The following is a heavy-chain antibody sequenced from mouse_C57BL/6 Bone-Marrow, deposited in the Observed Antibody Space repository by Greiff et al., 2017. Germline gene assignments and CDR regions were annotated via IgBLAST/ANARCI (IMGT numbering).Heavy chain of an antibody. V-gene: IGHV14-4*01. CDR3: TTTDCFDY. J-gene: IGHJ2*01. CDR1: GFNFNDDS. CDR2: IDPEDGDT. Sequence: EVQLQQSGAELVRPGASVKLSCTASGFNFNDDSMHWVKQRPEQGLEWIGWIDPEDGDTEYASKFQGKATITADTSSNTAYLQLSNLTSEDTAVYYCTTTDCFDYWGQGTTLTVSS.